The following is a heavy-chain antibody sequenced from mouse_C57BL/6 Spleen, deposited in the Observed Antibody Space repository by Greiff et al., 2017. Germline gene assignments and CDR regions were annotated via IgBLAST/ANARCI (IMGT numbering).Heavy chain of an antibody. CDR2: FDPSDSYT. CDR3: AYTVVAFDY. J-gene: IGHJ2*01. V-gene: IGHV1-50*01. Sequence: QVQLQQPGAELVKPGASVKLSCKASGYTFTSYWMQWVKQRPGKGLEWIGEFDPSDSYTNSNQKFKGKATLTVETSSSTAYMQLSSLTSEDSAVYYCAYTVVAFDYWGQGTTLTVSS. CDR1: GYTFTSYW. D-gene: IGHD1-1*01.